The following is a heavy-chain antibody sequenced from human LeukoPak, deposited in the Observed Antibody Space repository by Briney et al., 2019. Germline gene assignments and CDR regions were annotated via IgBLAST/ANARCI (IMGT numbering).Heavy chain of an antibody. CDR1: GFTFDDYA. CDR2: ISWNSGSI. J-gene: IGHJ3*02. CDR3: VSLVVTADLAFES. D-gene: IGHD2-21*02. Sequence: PGRSLRLSCAASGFTFDDYAMHWVRQAPGKGLEWVSGISWNSGSIGYADFVKGRFTISRDNAKNSLYLQMNSLRAEDTAVYYCVSLVVTADLAFESWGQGTMVTV. V-gene: IGHV3-9*01.